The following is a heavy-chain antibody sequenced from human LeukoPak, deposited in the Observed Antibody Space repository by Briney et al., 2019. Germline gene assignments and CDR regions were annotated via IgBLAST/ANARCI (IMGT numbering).Heavy chain of an antibody. CDR3: ARLTVSGQLDY. Sequence: PGGFLRLSCAASGFTVRSNYMNWVRRAPGKGLEWVSVIYSDGSTYYADSVKGRFTISRDFSKNTLYLQMNSLRVEDTAVYYCARLTVSGQLDYWGQGTLVTVSS. J-gene: IGHJ4*02. D-gene: IGHD6-19*01. CDR1: GFTVRSNY. CDR2: IYSDGST. V-gene: IGHV3-66*01.